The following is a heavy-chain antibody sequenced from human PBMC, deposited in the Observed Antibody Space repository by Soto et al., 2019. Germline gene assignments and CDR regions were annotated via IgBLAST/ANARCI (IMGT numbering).Heavy chain of an antibody. Sequence: GGSLRLSCAASGFTFSSYAMSWVRQAPGKGLEWVSAISGSGGSTYYADSVKGRFTISRDNSKNTLYLQMNSLRAEDTAVYYCPVTSIAVAGKVRYFQHWGQGTLVTVSS. V-gene: IGHV3-23*01. CDR3: PVTSIAVAGKVRYFQH. D-gene: IGHD6-19*01. CDR2: ISGSGGST. J-gene: IGHJ1*01. CDR1: GFTFSSYA.